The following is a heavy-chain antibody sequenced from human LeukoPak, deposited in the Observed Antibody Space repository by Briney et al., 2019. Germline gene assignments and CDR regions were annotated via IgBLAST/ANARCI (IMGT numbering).Heavy chain of an antibody. CDR2: IYPGDSDT. D-gene: IGHD2-2*01. CDR1: GYSFTSYW. CDR3: ARRGGCSSTSSSPFDY. J-gene: IGHJ4*02. Sequence: GESLKISCKGSGYSFTSYWIGWVRQMPGKGLEWTGIIYPGDSDTRYSPSFQGQVTISADKSISTAYLQWSSLKASDTAIYYCARRGGCSSTSSSPFDYWGQETLVTVSS. V-gene: IGHV5-51*01.